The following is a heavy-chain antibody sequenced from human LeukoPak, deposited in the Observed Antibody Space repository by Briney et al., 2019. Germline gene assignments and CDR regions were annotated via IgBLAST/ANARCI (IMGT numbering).Heavy chain of an antibody. CDR1: GYTFTSYG. CDR3: ARADFWSGYSTAFDY. D-gene: IGHD3-3*01. CDR2: ISACNGNT. V-gene: IGHV1-18*01. J-gene: IGHJ4*02. Sequence: ASVKVSCKASGYTFTSYGISWVRQAPGQGLEWMGWISACNGNTNYAQKLQGRVTMTTDTSTSTAYMELRSLRSDDTAVYYCARADFWSGYSTAFDYWGQGTLVTVSS.